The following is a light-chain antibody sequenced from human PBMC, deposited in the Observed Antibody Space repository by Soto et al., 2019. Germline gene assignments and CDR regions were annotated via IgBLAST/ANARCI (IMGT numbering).Light chain of an antibody. CDR3: QQYHSYPYS. CDR2: KAS. CDR1: QSISSW. V-gene: IGKV1-5*03. Sequence: DIQMTQSPSTLSASVGDRVTITCRASQSISSWLAWYKQKPGKAPKLLIYKASSLESGVPSRFSGSVSGTEFTLTISSLQPDDFATYYCQQYHSYPYSFGQGTTLEIK. J-gene: IGKJ2*01.